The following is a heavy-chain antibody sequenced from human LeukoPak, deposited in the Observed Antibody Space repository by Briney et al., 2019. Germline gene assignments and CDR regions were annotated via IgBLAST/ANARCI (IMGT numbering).Heavy chain of an antibody. CDR2: IIPIFGTA. J-gene: IGHJ5*02. Sequence: ASVKVTCKACGGTFSSYAISWVRQAAGQGLEWMGGIIPIFGTANYAQKFQGRVTITTDESTSTAYMELSSLRSEDTAVYYCARSPSSDWLLYWFDPWGQGTLGTVSS. V-gene: IGHV1-69*05. CDR3: ARSPSSDWLLYWFDP. D-gene: IGHD3-9*01. CDR1: GGTFSSYA.